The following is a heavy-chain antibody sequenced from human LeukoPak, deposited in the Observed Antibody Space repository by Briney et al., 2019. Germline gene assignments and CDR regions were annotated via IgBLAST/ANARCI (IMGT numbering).Heavy chain of an antibody. CDR2: IYYSGST. J-gene: IGHJ4*02. V-gene: IGHV4-59*11. CDR1: GGSIRSLY. D-gene: IGHD4-17*01. Sequence: SETLSLTCTVSGGSIRSLYWIWIRQPPGKGLEWIGYIYYSGSTNYNPSLKSRVSISVDTSKNQFSLKLSSVTAADTAVYYCARTGSTVTMLYPFDYRGQGTLVTVSS. CDR3: ARTGSTVTMLYPFDY.